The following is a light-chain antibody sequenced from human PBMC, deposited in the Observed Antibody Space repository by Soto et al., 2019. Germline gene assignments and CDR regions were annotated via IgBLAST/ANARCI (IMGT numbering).Light chain of an antibody. CDR2: AAS. Sequence: DIHMAQAPSSLSASVGDRVTISCRASLPISNYLAWYQQKPGKIPNLLIYAASTLQAGAPSRSSGHGTGTAFTVSINILQCQHVAAYYCQNYNSSPLTIGGWTKVNI. J-gene: IGKJ4*01. CDR1: LPISNY. CDR3: QNYNSSPLT. V-gene: IGKV1-27*01.